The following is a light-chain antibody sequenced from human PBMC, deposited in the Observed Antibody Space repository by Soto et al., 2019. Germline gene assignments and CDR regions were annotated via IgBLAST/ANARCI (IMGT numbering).Light chain of an antibody. CDR2: DAS. J-gene: IGKJ4*01. V-gene: IGKV3-11*01. CDR1: QSVSSQ. CDR3: QQRTNWPLT. Sequence: EIVLTQSPATLSFSPGERATLSCRASQSVSSQLAWYQQKPGQAPRLLIYDASNRATGIPARFGGSGSGTDFTLTISSLEPEDFAVYYCQQRTNWPLTFGGGTKVDIK.